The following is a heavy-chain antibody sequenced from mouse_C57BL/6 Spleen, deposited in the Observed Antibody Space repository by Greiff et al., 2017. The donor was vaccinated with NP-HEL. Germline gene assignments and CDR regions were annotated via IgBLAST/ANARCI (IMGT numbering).Heavy chain of an antibody. CDR3: ARRILYFDV. Sequence: EVKLMESGGGLVQPGGSLKLSCAASGFTFSDYYMYWVRQTPEKRLEWVAYISNGGGSTYYPDTVKGRFTISRDNAKNTLYLQMSRLKSEDTAMYYCARRILYFDVWGTGTTVTVSS. CDR2: ISNGGGST. V-gene: IGHV5-12*01. J-gene: IGHJ1*03. CDR1: GFTFSDYY.